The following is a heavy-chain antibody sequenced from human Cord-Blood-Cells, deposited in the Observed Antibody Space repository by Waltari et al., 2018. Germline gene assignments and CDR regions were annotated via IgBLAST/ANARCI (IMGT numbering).Heavy chain of an antibody. CDR2: MNPNSGNT. D-gene: IGHD7-27*01. CDR1: GYTFTSYD. V-gene: IGHV1-8*03. J-gene: IGHJ4*02. Sequence: QVQLVQSGAEVKKPGASVKVSCKASGYTFTSYDINWVRQATGQGLEWMGCMNPNSGNTGYAQKFQGRVTITRNTAISTAYMGLSSLRSEDTAVYYCARAGDPPLYYFDYWGQGTLVTVSS. CDR3: ARAGDPPLYYFDY.